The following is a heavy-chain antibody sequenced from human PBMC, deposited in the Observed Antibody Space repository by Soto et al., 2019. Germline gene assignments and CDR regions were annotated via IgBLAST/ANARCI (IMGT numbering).Heavy chain of an antibody. Sequence: QVQLVQSGAEVKKPGSSVKVSCKASGGTFSSYTISWVRQAPGQGLEWMGRIIPILGIANYAQKFQGRVTITADKSTSTAYMELSSLRSEDTAVYYCARGRDNYYASGVYFDYWGQGTLVTVSS. CDR2: IIPILGIA. CDR3: ARGRDNYYASGVYFDY. V-gene: IGHV1-69*02. CDR1: GGTFSSYT. D-gene: IGHD3-10*01. J-gene: IGHJ4*02.